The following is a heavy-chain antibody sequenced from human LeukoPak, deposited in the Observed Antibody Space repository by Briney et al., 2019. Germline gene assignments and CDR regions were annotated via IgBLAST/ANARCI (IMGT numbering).Heavy chain of an antibody. Sequence: PSETLSLTCAVSGGSISSYFWSWIRQPPGKGLEWIGYLYYSGSTNYNPSLKSRVTISVDTSKNQFSLKLSSVTAADTAVYYCARLLWFGGDYYFDYWGQGALVTVSS. CDR1: GGSISSYF. CDR2: LYYSGST. D-gene: IGHD3-10*01. V-gene: IGHV4-59*12. CDR3: ARLLWFGGDYYFDY. J-gene: IGHJ4*02.